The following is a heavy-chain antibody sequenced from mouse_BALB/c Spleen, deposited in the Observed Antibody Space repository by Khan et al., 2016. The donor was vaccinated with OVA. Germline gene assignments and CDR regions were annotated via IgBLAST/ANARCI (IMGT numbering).Heavy chain of an antibody. CDR2: ISEGGIFP. CDR3: ARAYYRYDERVAS. V-gene: IGHV5-4*02. J-gene: IGHJ3*01. Sequence: EVELVEPGGGLVKPGGSLTLSCAASGFTFSDYYMYWVRQTPEKRLEWVATISEGGIFPYSLDSVKGRFTISRDNAKNNLYLQMTSLKSEDSAMYYCARAYYRYDERVASWGQGTLVTVSA. D-gene: IGHD2-14*01. CDR1: GFTFSDYY.